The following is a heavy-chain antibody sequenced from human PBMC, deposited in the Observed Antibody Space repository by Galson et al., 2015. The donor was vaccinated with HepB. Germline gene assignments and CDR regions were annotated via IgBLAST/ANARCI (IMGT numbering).Heavy chain of an antibody. CDR1: GDTFSSHA. CDR2: IVPIFGTA. J-gene: IGHJ6*02. Sequence: SVKVSCKASGDTFSSHAISWVRQAPGQGLEWMGGIVPIFGTANSAQKFQGRVTITADKSTNTAYMELRGLRSDDTAVYFCARDRVKGMDVWGQGTPVTVSS. CDR3: ARDRVKGMDV. D-gene: IGHD2-21*01. V-gene: IGHV1-69*06.